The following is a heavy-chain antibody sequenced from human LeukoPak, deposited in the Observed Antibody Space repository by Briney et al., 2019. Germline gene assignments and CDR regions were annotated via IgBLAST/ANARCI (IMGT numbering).Heavy chain of an antibody. V-gene: IGHV3-30*04. CDR1: GFNFSTYA. J-gene: IGHJ4*02. CDR2: ISYDRSKT. Sequence: GGSLRLSCAASGFNFSTYAMHWVRQAPGKGLEWVGIISYDRSKTYYADPVKGRFTISRDNAKNKLYLQVNSLRTEDTAVYYCARDLQVVGLAGVGHWGQGTLVTVSS. D-gene: IGHD2-2*01. CDR3: ARDLQVVGLAGVGH.